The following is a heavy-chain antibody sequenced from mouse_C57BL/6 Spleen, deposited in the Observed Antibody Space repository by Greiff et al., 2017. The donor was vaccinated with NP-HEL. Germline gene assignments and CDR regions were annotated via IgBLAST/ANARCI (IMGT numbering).Heavy chain of an antibody. CDR1: GYTFTSYW. V-gene: IGHV1-7*01. CDR2: INPSSGYT. D-gene: IGHD1-1*01. Sequence: QVHVKQSGAELAKPGASVKLSCKASGYTFTSYWMHWVKQRPGQGLEWIGYINPSSGYTKYNQKFKDKATLTADKSSSTAYMQLSSLTYEDSAVYYCARSNYYGSSQFSYAMDYWGQGTSVTVSS. J-gene: IGHJ4*01. CDR3: ARSNYYGSSQFSYAMDY.